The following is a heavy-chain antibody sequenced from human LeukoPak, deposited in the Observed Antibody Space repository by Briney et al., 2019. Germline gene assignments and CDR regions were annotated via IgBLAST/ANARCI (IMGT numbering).Heavy chain of an antibody. J-gene: IGHJ4*02. D-gene: IGHD4-17*01. V-gene: IGHV3-21*01. Sequence: GGSLRLSCAASGFTFSSYSMNWVRQAPGKGLEWVSSISSSSSYIYYADSVKGRFTISRDNAKNSLYLQMNSLRAEDTAEYYCAREGITVTTNPYFDYWGQGTLVTVSS. CDR1: GFTFSSYS. CDR2: ISSSSSYI. CDR3: AREGITVTTNPYFDY.